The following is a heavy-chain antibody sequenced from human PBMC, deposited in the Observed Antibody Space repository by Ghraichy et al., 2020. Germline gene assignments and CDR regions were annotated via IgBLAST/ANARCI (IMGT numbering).Heavy chain of an antibody. CDR2: INHSGST. CDR1: GGSFSGYY. Sequence: SETLSLTCAVNGGSFSGYYWSWIRQPPGKGLEWIGEINHSGSTNYNPSLKSRVTISVDTSKNQFSLKLSSVTAADTAVYYCARGAYSYGYSRARYFDLWGRGILVTVSS. D-gene: IGHD5-18*01. CDR3: ARGAYSYGYSRARYFDL. V-gene: IGHV4-34*01. J-gene: IGHJ2*01.